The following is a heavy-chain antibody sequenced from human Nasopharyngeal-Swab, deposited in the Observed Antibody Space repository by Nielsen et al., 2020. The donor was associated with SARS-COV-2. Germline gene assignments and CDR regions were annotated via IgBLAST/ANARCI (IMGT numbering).Heavy chain of an antibody. J-gene: IGHJ6*02. Sequence: GGSLRLSCAASGFTFSSYGMHWVRQAPGKGLEWVAVIWYYGSNKYYADSVKGRFTISRDNSKNTLYLQMNSLRAEDTAVYYCAGGQGTVTTYYYYGMDVWGQGTTVTVSS. CDR2: IWYYGSNK. CDR1: GFTFSSYG. D-gene: IGHD4-17*01. V-gene: IGHV3-33*08. CDR3: AGGQGTVTTYYYYGMDV.